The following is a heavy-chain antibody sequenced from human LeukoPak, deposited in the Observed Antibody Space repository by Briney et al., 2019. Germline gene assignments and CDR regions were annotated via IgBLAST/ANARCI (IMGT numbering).Heavy chain of an antibody. J-gene: IGHJ4*02. D-gene: IGHD2-21*01. CDR2: IYYSGST. V-gene: IGHV4-39*02. CDR1: GGSISSSSYY. Sequence: SETLSLTCTVSGGSISSSSYYWGWIRQPPGKGLEWIGSIYYSGSTYYNPSLKSRVTISVDTSKNQFSLKLSSVTAADTAVYYCARDDSAGGYSFFDYWGQGTLVTVSS. CDR3: ARDDSAGGYSFFDY.